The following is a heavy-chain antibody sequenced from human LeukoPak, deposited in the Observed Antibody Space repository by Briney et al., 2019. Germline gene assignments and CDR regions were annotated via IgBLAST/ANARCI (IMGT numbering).Heavy chain of an antibody. D-gene: IGHD3-10*01. V-gene: IGHV1-46*01. CDR1: GYTFTSYY. CDR3: SRSGDYYGSDYFDY. Sequence: ASVKVSCKASGYTFTSYYIHWVRQAPGQGLEWMGLINPSGGSTNYAQKLQGRVTMTTDTSTSTAYMELRSLRSDDTAVYYCSRSGDYYGSDYFDYWGQGTLVTVSS. CDR2: INPSGGST. J-gene: IGHJ4*02.